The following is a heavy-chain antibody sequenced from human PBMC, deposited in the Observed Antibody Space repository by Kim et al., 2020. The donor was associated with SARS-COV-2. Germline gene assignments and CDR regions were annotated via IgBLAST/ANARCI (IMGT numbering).Heavy chain of an antibody. J-gene: IGHJ6*02. Sequence: GGSLRLSCAASGFTFSSYSMNWVRQAPGKGLEWVSYISSSSSTTYYADSVKGRFTISRDNAKNSLYLQMNSLRDEDTAVYYCARVNDYEILTGYCMLDYYYYRVDVWGQGTTVTVSS. V-gene: IGHV3-48*02. CDR3: ARVNDYEILTGYCMLDYYYYRVDV. D-gene: IGHD3-9*01. CDR2: ISSSSSTT. CDR1: GFTFSSYS.